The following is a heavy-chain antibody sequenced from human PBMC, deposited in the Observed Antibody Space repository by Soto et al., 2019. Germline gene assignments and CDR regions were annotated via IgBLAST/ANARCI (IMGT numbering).Heavy chain of an antibody. CDR3: AKDLGWYNWNDGGPSDYYYGMDV. D-gene: IGHD1-1*01. CDR2: ISWNSGSI. V-gene: IGHV3-9*01. Sequence: GGSLRLSCAASGFTFDDYAMHWVRQAPGKGLEWVSGISWNSGSIGYADSVKGRFTISRDNAKNSLYLQMNSLRAEDTALYYCAKDLGWYNWNDGGPSDYYYGMDVWGQGTTVTVSS. CDR1: GFTFDDYA. J-gene: IGHJ6*02.